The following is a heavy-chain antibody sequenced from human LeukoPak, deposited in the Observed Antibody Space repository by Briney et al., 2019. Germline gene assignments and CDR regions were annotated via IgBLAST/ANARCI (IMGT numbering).Heavy chain of an antibody. D-gene: IGHD3-22*01. CDR1: GGSFSGYY. CDR2: IYTSGST. Sequence: PSETLSLTCAVYGGSFSGYYWSWIRQPAGKGLEWIGRIYTSGSTNYNPSLKSRLTMSVDTSKNQFSLKLSSVTAADTAVYYCARENYENYFDYWGQGTLVTVSS. CDR3: ARENYENYFDY. V-gene: IGHV4-4*07. J-gene: IGHJ4*02.